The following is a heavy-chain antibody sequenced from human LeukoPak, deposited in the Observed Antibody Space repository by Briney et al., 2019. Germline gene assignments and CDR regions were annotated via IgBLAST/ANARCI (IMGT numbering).Heavy chain of an antibody. CDR2: IYRGGST. Sequence: PGGSLILSCEVLAFTASPNYMSWVRQAPGKGLEWVAVIYRGGSTYYADSVRDRFIISRDNSKNTLYLQMNSLRAEDTAVYYCASASCSGSSCYSGYFDYWGQGTLVTVSS. CDR1: AFTASPNY. D-gene: IGHD2-15*01. CDR3: ASASCSGSSCYSGYFDY. V-gene: IGHV3-53*01. J-gene: IGHJ4*02.